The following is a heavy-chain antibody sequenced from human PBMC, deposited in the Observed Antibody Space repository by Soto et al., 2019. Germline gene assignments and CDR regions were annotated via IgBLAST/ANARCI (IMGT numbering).Heavy chain of an antibody. Sequence: GGSLRLSCAASGFTFSSYAMNWVRQAPGKGLEWVATISESGGSTHYADSVMGRLTLSRDNSKNTLYLQMNSLRADDTAVYYCAKKEGYSNTWYYFDYWGQGTLVTVSS. CDR1: GFTFSSYA. CDR3: AKKEGYSNTWYYFDY. D-gene: IGHD4-4*01. CDR2: ISESGGST. J-gene: IGHJ4*02. V-gene: IGHV3-23*01.